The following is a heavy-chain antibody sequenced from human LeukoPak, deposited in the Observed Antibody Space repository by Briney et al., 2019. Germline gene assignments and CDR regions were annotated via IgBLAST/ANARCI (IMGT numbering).Heavy chain of an antibody. D-gene: IGHD4-23*01. CDR3: ARGGTTVVSSLLFDY. CDR2: ISSSSSYI. Sequence: GGSLRLSCAASGFTFSSYSMNWVRQAPGKGLEWVSSISSSSSYIYYAGSVKGRFTISRDNAKNSLYLQMNSLRAEDTAVYYCARGGTTVVSSLLFDYWGQGTLVTVSS. J-gene: IGHJ4*02. CDR1: GFTFSSYS. V-gene: IGHV3-21*01.